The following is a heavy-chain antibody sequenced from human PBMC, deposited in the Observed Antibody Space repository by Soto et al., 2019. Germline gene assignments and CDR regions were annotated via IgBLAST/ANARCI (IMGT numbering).Heavy chain of an antibody. CDR1: GFTFSSYG. D-gene: IGHD6-6*01. J-gene: IGHJ6*02. CDR3: AKDLQYSSSSYYYYGMDV. CDR2: ISYDGSNK. Sequence: GESLKISCAASGFTFSSYGMHWVRQAPGKGLEWVAVISYDGSNKYYADSVKGRFTISRDNSKNTLYLQMNSLRAEDTAVYYCAKDLQYSSSSYYYYGMDVWGQGTTVTVSS. V-gene: IGHV3-30*18.